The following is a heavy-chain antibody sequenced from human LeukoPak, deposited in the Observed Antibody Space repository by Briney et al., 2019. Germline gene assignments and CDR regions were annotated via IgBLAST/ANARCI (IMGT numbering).Heavy chain of an antibody. Sequence: ASVNVSCKVSGYTLTELSMHWVRQAPGKGLEWMGGFDPEDGETIYAQKFQGRVTMTEDTSTDTAYMELSSLRSEDTAVYYCATSGSYSEPIDYWGQGTLVTVSS. J-gene: IGHJ4*02. D-gene: IGHD1-26*01. CDR1: GYTLTELS. CDR2: FDPEDGET. CDR3: ATSGSYSEPIDY. V-gene: IGHV1-24*01.